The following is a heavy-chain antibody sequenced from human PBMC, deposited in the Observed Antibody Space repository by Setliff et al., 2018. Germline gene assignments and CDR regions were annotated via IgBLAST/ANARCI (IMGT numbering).Heavy chain of an antibody. D-gene: IGHD3-22*01. Sequence: LSLTCAVSGFPISSGYYWGWIRQPPGKGLEWIVNIHHSGKAYYNPSLKSRVTMSVDTSKNHVSLKLSSVTAADTAVYYCARAHTWSLPNDNSGYPGWFDPWGQGTLVTVSS. V-gene: IGHV4-38-2*01. CDR1: GFPISSGYY. CDR2: IHHSGKA. CDR3: ARAHTWSLPNDNSGYPGWFDP. J-gene: IGHJ5*02.